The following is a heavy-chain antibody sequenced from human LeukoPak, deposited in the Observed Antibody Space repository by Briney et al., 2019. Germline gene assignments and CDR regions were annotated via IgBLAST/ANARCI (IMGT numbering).Heavy chain of an antibody. V-gene: IGHV3-53*01. CDR3: ARGAPAAAGTLFDY. CDR1: GFTVSSKY. Sequence: GGSLRLSCAASGFTVSSKYMSWVRQAPGEGLEWVSVIYSGGSTYYADSVKGRFTISRDNAKNSLYLQMNSLRAEDTAVYYCARGAPAAAGTLFDYWGQGTLVTVSS. D-gene: IGHD6-13*01. J-gene: IGHJ4*02. CDR2: IYSGGST.